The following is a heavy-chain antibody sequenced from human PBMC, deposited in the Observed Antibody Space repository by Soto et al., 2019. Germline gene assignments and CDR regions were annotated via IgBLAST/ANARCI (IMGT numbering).Heavy chain of an antibody. CDR2: INPKSGGT. CDR1: GYSFTDYH. Sequence: GASVKVSCKASGYSFTDYHIHWVRQAPGQGLEWLGRINPKSGGTSTAQKFQGWVTMTTDTSISTASMELTRLPSDDTAIYYCARGDSTDCSNGVCSFYYYLHGMDAWGQGTRVTVSS. CDR3: ARGDSTDCSNGVCSFYYYLHGMDA. V-gene: IGHV1-2*04. J-gene: IGHJ6*02. D-gene: IGHD2-8*01.